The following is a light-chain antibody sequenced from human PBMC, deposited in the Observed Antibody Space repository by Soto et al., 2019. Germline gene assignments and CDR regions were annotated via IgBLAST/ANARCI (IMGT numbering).Light chain of an antibody. J-gene: IGKJ2*01. CDR1: QSISSW. CDR3: QQYNSYPVT. Sequence: DIQMTQSPSTLSASVGDRVTITCRASQSISSWLVWYQQKPGKAPKILIYKVSNLESGVPSRFSGSGSGTEFTLTISSLQSDDFATYYCQQYNSYPVTFGQGTKLEIK. CDR2: KVS. V-gene: IGKV1-5*03.